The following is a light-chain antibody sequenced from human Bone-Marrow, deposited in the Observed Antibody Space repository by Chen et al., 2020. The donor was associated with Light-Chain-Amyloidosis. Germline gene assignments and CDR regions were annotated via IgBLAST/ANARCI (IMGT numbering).Light chain of an antibody. J-gene: IGLJ3*02. CDR1: NIGSTS. V-gene: IGLV3-21*02. CDR2: DDS. CDR3: RMWDRSSDRPV. Sequence: SYVLTQPSSVSVAPGQTATIACGGKNIGSTSVHWYQQTPGQAPLLVVYDDSDRPSGIPERLSGSNSGNTASLTISRVEAGDEADYYCRMWDRSSDRPVFGGGTKLTVL.